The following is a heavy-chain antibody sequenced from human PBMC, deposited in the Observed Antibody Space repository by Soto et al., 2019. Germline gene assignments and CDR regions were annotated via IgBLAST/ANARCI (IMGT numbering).Heavy chain of an antibody. CDR1: GFNFNSYT. V-gene: IGHV3-21*01. D-gene: IGHD2-15*01. CDR2: ISSSGYI. Sequence: VQLVESGGGLVKPGGSLRLSCAASGFNFNSYTINWVRQAPGKRLEWLSSISSSGYIFTTDSVRGRFTISRDNATNSVYLQINSLIAEDTAVYFCARDCSVGSCYPGMDVWGQGTTVTVSS. CDR3: ARDCSVGSCYPGMDV. J-gene: IGHJ6*02.